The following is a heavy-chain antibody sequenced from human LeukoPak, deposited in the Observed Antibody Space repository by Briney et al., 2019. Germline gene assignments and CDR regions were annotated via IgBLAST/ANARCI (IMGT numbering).Heavy chain of an antibody. CDR2: INHSGST. V-gene: IGHV4-34*01. CDR1: GGSFSGYY. CDR3: ARGGTYYDFWSGPTPSL. Sequence: SETLSLTCAVYGGSFSGYYWSWIRQPPGKGLEWIGEINHSGSTNYNPSLKSRVTISVDTSKNQFSLKLSSVTAADTAVYYCARGGTYYDFWSGPTPSLWGQGTMATVSS. J-gene: IGHJ3*01. D-gene: IGHD3-3*01.